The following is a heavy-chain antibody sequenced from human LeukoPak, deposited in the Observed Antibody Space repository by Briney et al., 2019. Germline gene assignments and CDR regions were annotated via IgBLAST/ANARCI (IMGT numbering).Heavy chain of an antibody. CDR2: IYTSGST. Sequence: SETLSLTCTVSGGSISSYYWSWIRQTAGKGLEWIGRIYTSGSTNYNPSLKSRVTMSVDTSKNQFSLKLSSVTAADTAVYYCARENGFYYDSSGYLFDYWGQGTLVTVSS. CDR1: GGSISSYY. V-gene: IGHV4-4*07. D-gene: IGHD3-22*01. J-gene: IGHJ4*02. CDR3: ARENGFYYDSSGYLFDY.